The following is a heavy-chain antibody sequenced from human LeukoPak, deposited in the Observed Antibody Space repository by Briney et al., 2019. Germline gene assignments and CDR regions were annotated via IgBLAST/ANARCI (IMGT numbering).Heavy chain of an antibody. D-gene: IGHD3-16*02. CDR2: INGGIMINT. J-gene: IGHJ3*02. CDR3: AKDPVVGAPHVFDI. V-gene: IGHV3-23*01. Sequence: GGPLTLSCAASGFTLRTYAMIWLRQAPGKGLEWVAAINGGIMINTYYTDSVKGRYIISRDNSKNPLYWQMNSLRDDDTAVYYCAKDPVVGAPHVFDIWGQGTMVTVSS. CDR1: GFTLRTYA.